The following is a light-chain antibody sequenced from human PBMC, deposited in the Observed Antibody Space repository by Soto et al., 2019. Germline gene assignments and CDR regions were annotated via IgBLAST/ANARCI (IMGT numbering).Light chain of an antibody. CDR3: AAWDDSPNGLGV. CDR2: TNN. J-gene: IGLJ3*02. V-gene: IGLV1-44*01. Sequence: QYVLTQPPSASGTPGQSVTISCSGSSCGIGSNTVNWYQQLPGTAPKLVIYTNNQRPSGVSDRFSGSKSGTSASLAISGLQYEDEADYYCAAWDDSPNGLGVFGGGTKLTDL. CDR1: SCGIGSNT.